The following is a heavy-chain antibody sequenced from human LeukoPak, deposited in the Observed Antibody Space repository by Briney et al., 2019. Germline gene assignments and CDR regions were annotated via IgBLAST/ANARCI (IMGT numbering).Heavy chain of an antibody. CDR3: ARDGRNYYDRSGYYSALAY. V-gene: IGHV3-23*01. J-gene: IGHJ4*02. Sequence: GGSLRLSCAASGFTFSSYAMSWVRQAPGKGLEWVSAISGSGGSTYYADSVKGRFTISRDNSKNTLYLQMGSLRAEDMAVYYCARDGRNYYDRSGYYSALAYWGQGTLVTVSS. CDR2: ISGSGGST. D-gene: IGHD3-22*01. CDR1: GFTFSSYA.